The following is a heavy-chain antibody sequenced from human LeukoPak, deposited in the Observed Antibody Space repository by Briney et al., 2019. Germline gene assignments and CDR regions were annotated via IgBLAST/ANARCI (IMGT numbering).Heavy chain of an antibody. Sequence: SETLSLTCTVSGGSISSSSYYWGWIRQPPGKGLEWIGSIYYSGSTYYNPSLKSRVTISVDTSKNQFSLKLSSVTAADTAVYYCARCRGYSSGWYAPNYYYYGMDVWGQGTTVTVSS. D-gene: IGHD6-13*01. V-gene: IGHV4-39*01. CDR3: ARCRGYSSGWYAPNYYYYGMDV. CDR2: IYYSGST. J-gene: IGHJ6*02. CDR1: GGSISSSSYY.